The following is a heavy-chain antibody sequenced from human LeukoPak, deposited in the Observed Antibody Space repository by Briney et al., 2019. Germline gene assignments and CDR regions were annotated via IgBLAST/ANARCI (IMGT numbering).Heavy chain of an antibody. D-gene: IGHD4-23*01. V-gene: IGHV3-74*01. CDR3: TRADEYGGNTL. CDR1: GFTFSDSW. Sequence: GGSLRLSCAVSGFTFSDSWMHWVRQAPGKGLVWVSRIKSDGSITAYADSVKGRFTISRDNAKNTLYLQMNSLRAEDTGVYYCTRADEYGGNTLWGQGTLVTVSS. J-gene: IGHJ4*02. CDR2: IKSDGSIT.